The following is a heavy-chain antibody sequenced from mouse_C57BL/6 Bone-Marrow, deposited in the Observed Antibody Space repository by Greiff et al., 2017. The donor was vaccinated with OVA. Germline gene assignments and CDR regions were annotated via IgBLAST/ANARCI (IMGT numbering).Heavy chain of an antibody. Sequence: VKLVESGAELARPGASVKLSCKASGYTFTSYGISWVKQRTGQGLEWIGEIYPRSGNTYYNEKFKGKATLTADKSSSTAYMELRSLTSEDSAVYFCARPYYGSIYWYFDVWGTGTTVTVSS. V-gene: IGHV1-81*01. CDR2: IYPRSGNT. D-gene: IGHD1-1*01. CDR1: GYTFTSYG. CDR3: ARPYYGSIYWYFDV. J-gene: IGHJ1*03.